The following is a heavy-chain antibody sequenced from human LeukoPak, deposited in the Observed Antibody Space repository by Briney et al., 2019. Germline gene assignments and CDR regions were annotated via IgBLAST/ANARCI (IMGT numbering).Heavy chain of an antibody. V-gene: IGHV4-4*07. CDR1: GGSISSYY. Sequence: KSSETLSLTCTVSGGSISSYYWSWIRQPAGKGLEWIGRIYTSGSTNYNPSLKSRVTMSVDTSKNQFSLKLSSVTAADTAVYYRARSRYYDSSGYYYFDYWGQGTLVTVSS. J-gene: IGHJ4*02. D-gene: IGHD3-22*01. CDR3: ARSRYYDSSGYYYFDY. CDR2: IYTSGST.